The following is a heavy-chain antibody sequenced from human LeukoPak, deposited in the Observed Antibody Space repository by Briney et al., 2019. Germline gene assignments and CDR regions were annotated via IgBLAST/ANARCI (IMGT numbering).Heavy chain of an antibody. Sequence: ASVKVSCKASGYTFTSYDINWVRQATGQGLEWMGWMNPNSGNTGYAQKFQVRVTITRNTSISTAYMELSSLRSEDTAVYYCAREYCSSTSCYFAFDIWGQGTMVTVSS. D-gene: IGHD2-2*01. CDR1: GYTFTSYD. J-gene: IGHJ3*02. V-gene: IGHV1-8*03. CDR2: MNPNSGNT. CDR3: AREYCSSTSCYFAFDI.